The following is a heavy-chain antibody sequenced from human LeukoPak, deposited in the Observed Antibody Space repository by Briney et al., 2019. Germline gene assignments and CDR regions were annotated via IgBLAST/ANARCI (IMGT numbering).Heavy chain of an antibody. J-gene: IGHJ4*02. D-gene: IGHD3-10*01. CDR1: GGSFSGYY. Sequence: SSETLSLTCAVYGGSFSGYYWSWIRQPPGKGLEWIGEINHSGSTYYNPSLKSRVTISVDTSKKQFSLRLSSVPAADTAVYYCARDRSLIRGYYDYWGQGTLVTVSS. V-gene: IGHV4-34*01. CDR3: ARDRSLIRGYYDY. CDR2: INHSGST.